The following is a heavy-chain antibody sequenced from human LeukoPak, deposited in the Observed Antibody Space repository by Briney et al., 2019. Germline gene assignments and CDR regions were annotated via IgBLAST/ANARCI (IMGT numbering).Heavy chain of an antibody. CDR1: GYNFRNYG. J-gene: IGHJ3*02. CDR3: ARDSARGHSYGYNAFDI. Sequence: GASVKVSCKASGYNFRNYGIGWVRQAPRQGLEWMGWITAGNGNTNYAQKVQGRVTMTTDTSTSTAYMELRSLRSDDTAVYFCARDSARGHSYGYNAFDIWGQGTMVTVPS. V-gene: IGHV1-18*01. CDR2: ITAGNGNT. D-gene: IGHD5-18*01.